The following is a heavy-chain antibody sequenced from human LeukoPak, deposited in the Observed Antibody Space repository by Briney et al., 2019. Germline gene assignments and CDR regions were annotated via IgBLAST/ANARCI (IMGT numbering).Heavy chain of an antibody. CDR2: IIPIFGTA. CDR3: ARDDGAYCGGDCYSGDY. CDR1: GGTFSSYA. D-gene: IGHD2-21*01. Sequence: SAKVSCKASGGTFSSYAISWVRQAPGQGLEWMGRIIPIFGTANYAQKFQGRVTITTDESTSTAYMELSSLRSEDTAVYYCARDDGAYCGGDCYSGDYWGQGTLVTVSS. V-gene: IGHV1-69*05. J-gene: IGHJ4*02.